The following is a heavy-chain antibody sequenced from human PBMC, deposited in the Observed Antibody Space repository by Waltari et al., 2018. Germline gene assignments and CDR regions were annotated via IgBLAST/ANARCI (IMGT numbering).Heavy chain of an antibody. CDR3: ARGRNDYGGNSADY. D-gene: IGHD4-17*01. CDR2: INHSGST. CDR1: GGSFSGYS. Sequence: QVQLQQWGAGLLKPSETLSLTCAVYGGSFSGYSWSWIRQPPGKGLEWIGEINHSGSTNYNPSLKRRVTISVDTSKNQFSLKLGSVTAADTAVYYCARGRNDYGGNSADYWGQGTLVTVSS. J-gene: IGHJ4*02. V-gene: IGHV4-34*01.